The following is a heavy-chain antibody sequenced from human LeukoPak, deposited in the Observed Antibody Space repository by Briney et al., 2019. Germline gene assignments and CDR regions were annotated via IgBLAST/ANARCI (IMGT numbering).Heavy chain of an antibody. J-gene: IGHJ1*01. CDR1: GGSISSGGYY. CDR3: AAGPYRTFQR. V-gene: IGHV4-31*03. D-gene: IGHD1-14*01. Sequence: SETLSLTCTVSGGSISSGGYYWSWVRQHPGKGLEWIGYIYYSGSTYYNPSLKSRVTISVDTSKNQFSLKLSSVTAADTAVYYCAAGPYRTFQRWGQGTLVTISS. CDR2: IYYSGST.